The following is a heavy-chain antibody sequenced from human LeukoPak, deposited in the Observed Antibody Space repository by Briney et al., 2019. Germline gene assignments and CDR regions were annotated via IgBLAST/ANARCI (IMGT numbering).Heavy chain of an antibody. CDR1: GGSFSGYY. D-gene: IGHD6-13*01. CDR2: INHSGST. V-gene: IGHV4-34*01. Sequence: PSETLSLTCAVYGGSFSGYYWSWIRQPPGKGLEWIGEINHSGSTNYNPSLKSRVTISVDTSKNQFSLKLSSVTAADTAVYYCASYIAAAGTFYFDYWGQGTLVTVCS. J-gene: IGHJ4*02. CDR3: ASYIAAAGTFYFDY.